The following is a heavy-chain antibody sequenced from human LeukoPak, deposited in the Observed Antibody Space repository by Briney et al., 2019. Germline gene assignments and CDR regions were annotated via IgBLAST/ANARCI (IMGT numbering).Heavy chain of an antibody. CDR2: IYYSGST. Sequence: PSETLSLTCTVSGGSISSHYWSWILQPPGKGLEWIGYIYYSGSTNYNPSLKSRVTISVDTSKNQFSLKLGSVTAADTAVYYCAGQDIVVVPAAILSWFDPWGQGTLVTVSS. D-gene: IGHD2-2*01. CDR3: AGQDIVVVPAAILSWFDP. J-gene: IGHJ5*02. V-gene: IGHV4-59*11. CDR1: GGSISSHY.